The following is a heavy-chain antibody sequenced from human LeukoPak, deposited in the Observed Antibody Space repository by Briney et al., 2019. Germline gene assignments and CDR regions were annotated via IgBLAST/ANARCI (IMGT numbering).Heavy chain of an antibody. J-gene: IGHJ3*02. CDR1: GFTFSSYA. CDR3: ARDLSVGALDI. CDR2: ISYDGSNK. V-gene: IGHV3-30-3*01. D-gene: IGHD1-26*01. Sequence: GGSLRLSCAASGFTFSSYAMHWVRQAPGKGLEWVAVISYDGSNKYYADSVKGRFTISRDNSKNTLYLQMNSLRAEDTAVYYCARDLSVGALDICGQGTMVTVSS.